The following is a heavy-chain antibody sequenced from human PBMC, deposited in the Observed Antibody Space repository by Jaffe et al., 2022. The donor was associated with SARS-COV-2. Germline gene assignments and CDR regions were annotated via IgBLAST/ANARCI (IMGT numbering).Heavy chain of an antibody. Sequence: QVQLVQSGAEVKKPGASVKVSCKASGYTFTSYDINWVRQATGQGLEWMGWMNPNSGNTGYAQKFQGRVTMTRNTSISTAYMELSSLRSEDTAVYYCARGPPVRVWSGYFAPPRGIFFDPWGQGTLVTVSS. CDR3: ARGPPVRVWSGYFAPPRGIFFDP. J-gene: IGHJ5*02. CDR2: MNPNSGNT. D-gene: IGHD3-3*01. V-gene: IGHV1-8*01. CDR1: GYTFTSYD.